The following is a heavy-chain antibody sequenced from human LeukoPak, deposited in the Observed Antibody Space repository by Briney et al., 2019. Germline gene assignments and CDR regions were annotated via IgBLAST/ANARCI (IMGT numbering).Heavy chain of an antibody. Sequence: GGSLRLSCAASGFIFNKAWMNWVRPAPGKGPEWVGRIKSNNDGGTTDYASPVEGRFIISRDDSKNTIYLQMNRLIIDDTAIYYCTPVMVEDRGFWGQGTLVTVSS. D-gene: IGHD2-21*01. J-gene: IGHJ4*02. CDR1: GFIFNKAW. CDR2: IKSNNDGGTT. CDR3: TPVMVEDRGF. V-gene: IGHV3-15*01.